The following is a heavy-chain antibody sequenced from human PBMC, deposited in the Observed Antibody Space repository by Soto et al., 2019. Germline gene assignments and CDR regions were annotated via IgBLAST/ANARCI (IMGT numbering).Heavy chain of an antibody. CDR2: INPSGGST. CDR3: ARARDGYCSGGSCVER. J-gene: IGHJ4*02. Sequence: ASVKVSCKASGYTFTSYYMHWVRQAPGQGLEWMGIINPSGGSTSYAQKFQGRVTMTRDTSTSTVYMELSSLRSEDTAVYYCARARDGYCSGGSCVERWGQGTLVTVSS. D-gene: IGHD2-15*01. V-gene: IGHV1-46*01. CDR1: GYTFTSYY.